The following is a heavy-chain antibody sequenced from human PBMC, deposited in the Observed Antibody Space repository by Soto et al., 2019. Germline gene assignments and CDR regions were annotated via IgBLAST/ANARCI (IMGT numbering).Heavy chain of an antibody. CDR1: GGSISSYY. CDR2: IYYSGST. J-gene: IGHJ6*02. Sequence: SETLSLTCTVSGGSISSYYWSWIRQPPGKGLEWIGYIYYSGSTNYNPSLKSRVTISVDTSKNQFSLKLSSVTAADTAVYYCARALPVGYCSGGSCYPPLYGMDFWGQGTTVTVSS. V-gene: IGHV4-59*01. D-gene: IGHD2-15*01. CDR3: ARALPVGYCSGGSCYPPLYGMDF.